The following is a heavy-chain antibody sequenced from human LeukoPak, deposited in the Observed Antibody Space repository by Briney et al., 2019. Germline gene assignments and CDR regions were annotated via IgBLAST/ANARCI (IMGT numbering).Heavy chain of an antibody. V-gene: IGHV3-30*18. CDR3: AKDDRGNEAPFDY. CDR1: GFTFSNYD. CDR2: ISYVGWSK. J-gene: IGHJ4*02. Sequence: GGALRVSYAASGFTFSNYDMHGVRQAPGKGVAGVAVISYVGWSKYYADSVKGRFTISRDNSKNTLHLQMNSLRAEDTAVYYCAKDDRGNEAPFDYWGQGTLVTVSS.